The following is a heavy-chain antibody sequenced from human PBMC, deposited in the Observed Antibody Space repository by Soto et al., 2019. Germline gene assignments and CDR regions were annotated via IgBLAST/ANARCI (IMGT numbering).Heavy chain of an antibody. CDR2: INPSGGST. D-gene: IGHD2-21*02. J-gene: IGHJ4*02. CDR1: GYTFTSYY. CDR3: ARAYCGGDCYSIPLDH. Sequence: ASVKVSCKASGYTFTSYYMHWVRQAPGQGLEWMGIINPSGGSTSYAQKFQGRVTMTRDTSTSTVYMELSSLRSEDTAVYYCARAYCGGDCYSIPLDHWGQGTLVTVSS. V-gene: IGHV1-46*03.